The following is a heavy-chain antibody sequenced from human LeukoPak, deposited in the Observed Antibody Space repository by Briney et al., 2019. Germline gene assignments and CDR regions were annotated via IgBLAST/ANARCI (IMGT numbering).Heavy chain of an antibody. CDR1: GFTVSSNY. Sequence: SGGSLRLSCAASGFTVSSNYMSWVRQAPGKGLEWASVIYSGGSTYYADSVKGRFTISRDNSKNTLYLQMNSLRAEDTAVYYCARDQGAVAGVFDYWGQGTLVTVSS. CDR2: IYSGGST. J-gene: IGHJ4*02. D-gene: IGHD6-19*01. V-gene: IGHV3-66*01. CDR3: ARDQGAVAGVFDY.